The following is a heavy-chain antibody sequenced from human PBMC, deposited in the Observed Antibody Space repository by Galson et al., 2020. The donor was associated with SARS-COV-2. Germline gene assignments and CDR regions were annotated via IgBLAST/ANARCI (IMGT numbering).Heavy chain of an antibody. J-gene: IGHJ6*02. V-gene: IGHV4-30-4*01. CDR3: AREKFRGGYSKRTPGYGMDV. CDR1: GGSISSGDYY. CDR2: IYYSGST. D-gene: IGHD4-4*01. Sequence: ETSETLSLTCTVSGGSISSGDYYWSWIRQPPGKGLEWIGYIYYSGSTYYNPSLKSRVTISVDTSKNQFSLKLSSVTAADTAVYYCAREKFRGGYSKRTPGYGMDVWGQGTTVTVSS.